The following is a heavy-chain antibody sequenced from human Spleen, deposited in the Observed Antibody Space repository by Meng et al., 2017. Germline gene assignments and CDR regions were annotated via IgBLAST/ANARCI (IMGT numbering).Heavy chain of an antibody. D-gene: IGHD3-22*01. V-gene: IGHV1-18*01. Sequence: QVQVVQSGAEVKQPGASVKVSCKASGYTFTKYGITWVRQAPGQGLEWMGWISAYNGNTNYAQKLQGRVTMTTDTSTSTAYMELRSLRSDDTAVYYCARVVDYYDSSGLDDYWGQGTLVTVSS. CDR3: ARVVDYYDSSGLDDY. CDR1: GYTFTKYG. CDR2: ISAYNGNT. J-gene: IGHJ4*02.